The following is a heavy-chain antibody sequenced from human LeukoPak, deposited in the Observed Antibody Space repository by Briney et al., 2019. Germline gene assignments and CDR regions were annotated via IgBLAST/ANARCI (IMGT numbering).Heavy chain of an antibody. CDR1: GFTFGSYG. D-gene: IGHD3-22*01. CDR3: AKVFYDSSGYYSGTHY. V-gene: IGHV3-30*02. Sequence: QSGGSLRLSCAASGFTFGSYGMHWVRQAPGKGLEWVAFIRYDGSNKYYADSVKGRFTISRDNSKNTLYLQMNSLRAEDTAVYYCAKVFYDSSGYYSGTHYWGQGTLVTVSS. J-gene: IGHJ4*02. CDR2: IRYDGSNK.